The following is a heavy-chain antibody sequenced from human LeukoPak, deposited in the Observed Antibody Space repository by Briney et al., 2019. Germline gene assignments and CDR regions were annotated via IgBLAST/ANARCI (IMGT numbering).Heavy chain of an antibody. V-gene: IGHV4-34*01. CDR3: ARLLYNWFDP. CDR2: INHSGST. J-gene: IGHJ5*02. Sequence: SSETLSLTCAVYGGSFSGYYWSWIRQPPGKGLEWIGEINHSGSTNYNPSLKSRVTISVDTSKNQFSLKLSSVTAADTAVYYCARLLYNWFDPWGQGTLVTVSS. CDR1: GGSFSGYY.